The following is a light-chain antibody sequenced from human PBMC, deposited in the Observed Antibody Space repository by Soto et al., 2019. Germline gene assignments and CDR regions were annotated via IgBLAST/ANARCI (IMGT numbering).Light chain of an antibody. CDR3: CSYAGSGTWV. J-gene: IGLJ3*02. V-gene: IGLV2-23*01. CDR2: EGS. Sequence: QSVLTQPASVSGSPGQSITISCTGTSSDVGSYKLVSWYQQHPGKAPKLMIYEGSERPSGISNRFSGSRSGNTASLTISGLQAEDEADYYCCSYAGSGTWVFGGGTKLTVL. CDR1: SSDVGSYKL.